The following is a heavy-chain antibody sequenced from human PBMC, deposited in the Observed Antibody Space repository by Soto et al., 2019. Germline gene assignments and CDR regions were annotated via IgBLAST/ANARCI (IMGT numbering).Heavy chain of an antibody. CDR3: AREIPYYYDSSGYKAKGGACDI. CDR1: GGSISSGGYY. CDR2: IYYSGST. J-gene: IGHJ3*02. D-gene: IGHD3-22*01. V-gene: IGHV4-31*03. Sequence: SETLSLTCTVSGGSISSGGYYWSWIRQHPGKGLEWIGYIYYSGSTYYNPSLKSRVTISVDTSKNQFSLKLSSVTAADTAVYYCAREIPYYYDSSGYKAKGGACDIWGQGTMVTVSS.